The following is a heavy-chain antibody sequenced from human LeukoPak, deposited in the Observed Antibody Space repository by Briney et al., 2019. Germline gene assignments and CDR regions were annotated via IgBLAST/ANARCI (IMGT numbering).Heavy chain of an antibody. V-gene: IGHV3-7*03. CDR2: IKQDGSEK. CDR3: ARALVVVDFDY. Sequence: GGSLRLSCAASGFTFSSYWMSWARQAPGKGLEWVANIKQDGSEKYYVDSVKGRFTISRDNAKNSLYLQMNSLRAEDTAVYYCARALVVVDFDYWGQGTLVTVSS. D-gene: IGHD2-15*01. J-gene: IGHJ4*02. CDR1: GFTFSSYW.